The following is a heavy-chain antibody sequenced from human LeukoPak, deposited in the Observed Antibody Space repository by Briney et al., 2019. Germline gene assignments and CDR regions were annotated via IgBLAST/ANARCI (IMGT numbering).Heavy chain of an antibody. CDR2: ISGGDNT. CDR3: ASRDRGYHFGMDV. CDR1: GFTVSRNY. J-gene: IGHJ6*02. Sequence: RPGGSLRLSCAASGFTVSRNYMSWVRQAPGRGLEWVSIISGGDNTFYAASVRGRFTVSRDKSKNTLYLQMNSLRVEDTAVYYCASRDRGYHFGMDVWGQGTTVTVSS. V-gene: IGHV3-53*01. D-gene: IGHD5-24*01.